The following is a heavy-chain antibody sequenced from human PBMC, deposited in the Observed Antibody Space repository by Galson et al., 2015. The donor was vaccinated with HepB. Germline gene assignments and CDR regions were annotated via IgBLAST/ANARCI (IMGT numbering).Heavy chain of an antibody. CDR3: ARLLWFGYGMDV. D-gene: IGHD3-10*01. CDR2: ISSSSSYT. CDR1: GFTFSDYY. V-gene: IGHV3-11*06. Sequence: SLRLSCAASGFTFSDYYMSWIRQAPGKGLEWVSYISSSSSYTNYADSVKGRFTISRDNAKNSLYLQMNSLRAEDTAVYYCARLLWFGYGMDVWGQGTTVTVSS. J-gene: IGHJ6*02.